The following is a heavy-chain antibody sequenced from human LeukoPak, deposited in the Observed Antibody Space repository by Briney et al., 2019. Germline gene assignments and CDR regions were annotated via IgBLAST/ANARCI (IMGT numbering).Heavy chain of an antibody. Sequence: GGSLRLSCTASGFAMSWVRQAPGKGLEWVASIRGSGDDSTYYADSVKGRFTISRDNSKNTLFLQMESLRAEDTAIYYCATAYSGTHSYFDYWGQGTLVTVSS. V-gene: IGHV3-23*01. CDR1: GFA. CDR2: IRGSGDDST. CDR3: ATAYSGTHSYFDY. D-gene: IGHD1-26*01. J-gene: IGHJ4*02.